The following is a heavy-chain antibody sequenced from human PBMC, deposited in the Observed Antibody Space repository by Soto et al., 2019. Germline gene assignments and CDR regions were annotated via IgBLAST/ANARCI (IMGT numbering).Heavy chain of an antibody. D-gene: IGHD5-12*01. V-gene: IGHV3-66*01. CDR2: IYSGGST. J-gene: IGHJ5*02. CDR3: ARSRAVRDGYNPSWFDP. Sequence: GGSLRLSCAASGFTVSSNYMSWVRQAPGKGLEWVSVIYSGGSTYYADSVKGRFTISRDNSKNTLYLQMNSLRAEDTAVYFCARSRAVRDGYNPSWFDPWGQGTLVTVSS. CDR1: GFTVSSNY.